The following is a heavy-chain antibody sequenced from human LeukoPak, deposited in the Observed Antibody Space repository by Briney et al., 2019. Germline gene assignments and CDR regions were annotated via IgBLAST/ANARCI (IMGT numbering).Heavy chain of an antibody. J-gene: IGHJ4*02. CDR1: GYTFTAYG. CDR3: ARGFITMVRGVIITGSFDY. Sequence: ASVKVSCKASGYTFTAYGISWVRQAPGQWLEWMGWISGYNGNANYAQKVQGRVTMTTDTSTSTVYMELRSLRSEDTAVYYCARGFITMVRGVIITGSFDYWGQGTLVTVSS. D-gene: IGHD3-10*01. V-gene: IGHV1-18*01. CDR2: ISGYNGNA.